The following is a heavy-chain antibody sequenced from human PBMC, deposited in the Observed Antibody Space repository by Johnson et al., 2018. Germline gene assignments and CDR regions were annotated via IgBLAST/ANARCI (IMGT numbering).Heavy chain of an antibody. CDR3: AREKAYYYYMDV. Sequence: QVQLVESGGGLVKPGGSLRLSCAASGFTFSDYYMSWIRQAPGQGLAWVAVISYDGRNKYYADSVKGRFTISRDNSKNTLYLQMHSLRAEDTALYYCAREKAYYYYMDVWGKGTTVTVSS. J-gene: IGHJ6*03. V-gene: IGHV3-30*03. CDR1: GFTFSDYY. CDR2: ISYDGRNK.